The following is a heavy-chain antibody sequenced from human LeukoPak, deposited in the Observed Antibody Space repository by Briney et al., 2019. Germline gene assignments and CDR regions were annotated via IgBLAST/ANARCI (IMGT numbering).Heavy chain of an antibody. D-gene: IGHD3-10*01. J-gene: IGHJ6*03. CDR1: GYTFTSYD. V-gene: IGHV1-8*03. CDR2: MNPNSGNT. CDR3: AGGRRSGRVGRYYYYYMDV. Sequence: GASVKVSCKASGYTFTSYDINWVRQATGQGLEWIGWMNPNSGNTGYAQKFQGRVTITRNTSISTASLELSSPRSEDTAVYYCAGGRRSGRVGRYYYYYMDVWGKGTTVTVSS.